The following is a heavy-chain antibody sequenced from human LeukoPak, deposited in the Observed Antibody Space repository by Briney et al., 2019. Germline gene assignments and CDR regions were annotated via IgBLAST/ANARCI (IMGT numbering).Heavy chain of an antibody. V-gene: IGHV1-69*13. Sequence: SVKVSCKASGYTFTAYYIHWVRQAPGQGLEWMGGIIPIFGTANYAQKFQGRVTITADESTSTAYMELSSLRSEDTAVYYCARGGYGGSGSYSYFDYWGQGTLVTVSS. CDR3: ARGGYGGSGSYSYFDY. CDR2: IIPIFGTA. CDR1: GYTFTAYY. J-gene: IGHJ4*02. D-gene: IGHD3-10*01.